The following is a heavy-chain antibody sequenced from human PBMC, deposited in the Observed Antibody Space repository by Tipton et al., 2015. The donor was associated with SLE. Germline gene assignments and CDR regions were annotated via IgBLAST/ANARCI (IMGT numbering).Heavy chain of an antibody. CDR3: ARDVGDGFLGY. Sequence: QVQLVQSGSELKKPGASVKVSCKASGYTFINYAINWVRQAPGQGLEWMGIINPSGGSTSYAQKFQGRVTMTRDTSTSTVYMELSSLRSEDTAVYYCARDVGDGFLGYWGQGTLVTVSS. CDR2: INPSGGST. CDR1: GYTFINYA. V-gene: IGHV1-46*01. D-gene: IGHD5-24*01. J-gene: IGHJ4*02.